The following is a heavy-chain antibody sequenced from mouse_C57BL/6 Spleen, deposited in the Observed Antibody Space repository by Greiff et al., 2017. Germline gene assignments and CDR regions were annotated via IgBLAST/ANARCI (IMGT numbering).Heavy chain of an antibody. J-gene: IGHJ2*01. CDR1: GYAFSSSW. V-gene: IGHV1-82*01. D-gene: IGHD3-3*01. Sequence: QVQLQQSGPELVKPGASVKISCKASGYAFSSSWMNWVKQRPGKGLEWIGRIYPGDGDTNYNGKFKGKATLTADKSSSTAYMQLSSLTSEDSAVYFCGCNSFDYWGQGTTLTVSS. CDR3: GCNSFDY. CDR2: IYPGDGDT.